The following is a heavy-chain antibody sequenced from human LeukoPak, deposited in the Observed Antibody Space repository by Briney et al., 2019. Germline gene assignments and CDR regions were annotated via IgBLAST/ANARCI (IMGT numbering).Heavy chain of an antibody. V-gene: IGHV3-74*01. CDR1: GFTFSSYW. Sequence: PGGSLRLSCAASGFTFSSYWMHWVRQAPGKGLVWVSRINTDGSSTSYADSVKGRFTISRDNAKNTLYLQMNGLRAEDTAVYYCARLDSSGWYCSDYWGQGTLVTVSS. J-gene: IGHJ4*02. CDR2: INTDGSST. CDR3: ARLDSSGWYCSDY. D-gene: IGHD6-19*01.